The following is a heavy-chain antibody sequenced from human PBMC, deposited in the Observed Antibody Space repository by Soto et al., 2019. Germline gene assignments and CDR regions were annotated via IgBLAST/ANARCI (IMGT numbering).Heavy chain of an antibody. D-gene: IGHD3-10*01. V-gene: IGHV4-4*07. CDR2: IYSGGST. CDR3: ARGPGGFGDFSLDY. J-gene: IGHJ4*02. Sequence: QVQLQESGPGLVKPSETLSLSCGVSGGSISQYHWSWIRQPAGKGLEWIGRIYSGGSTNYNPSLESRVTMSVDTSKNQFSLKLSSVTAVDTAVYYCARGPGGFGDFSLDYWGQGTLVTVSS. CDR1: GGSISQYH.